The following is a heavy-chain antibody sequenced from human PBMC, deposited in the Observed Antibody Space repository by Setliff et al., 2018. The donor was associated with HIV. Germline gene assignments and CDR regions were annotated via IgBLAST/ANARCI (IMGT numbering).Heavy chain of an antibody. CDR2: INPNSGGT. CDR1: GYTFSGYY. D-gene: IGHD6-6*01. V-gene: IGHV1-2*02. Sequence: GASVKVSCKASGYTFSGYYFHWVRQAPGQGLEWMGWINPNSGGTNYAQNFQGRVTLTRDTSTSTVYMELSRLKSEDTAVYYCARDRERGQYSRSAVGGYYYYYMDVWGKGTTVTVSS. J-gene: IGHJ6*03. CDR3: ARDRERGQYSRSAVGGYYYYYMDV.